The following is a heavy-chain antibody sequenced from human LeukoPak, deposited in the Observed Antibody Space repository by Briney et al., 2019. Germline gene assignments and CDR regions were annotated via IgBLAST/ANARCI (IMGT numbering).Heavy chain of an antibody. CDR2: ISSSGSTI. J-gene: IGHJ4*02. V-gene: IGHV3-11*01. CDR3: AKDRPITMVRGVIVY. CDR1: GFTFSDYY. Sequence: GGSLRLSCAASGFTFSDYYMSWIRQAPGKGLEWVSYISSSGSTIYYADSVKGRFTISRDNAKNSLYLQMNSLRAEDTAVYYCAKDRPITMVRGVIVYWGQGTLVTVSS. D-gene: IGHD3-10*01.